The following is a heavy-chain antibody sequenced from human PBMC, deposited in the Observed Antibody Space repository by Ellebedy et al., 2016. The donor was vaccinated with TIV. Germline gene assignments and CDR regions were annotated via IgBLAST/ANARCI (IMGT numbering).Heavy chain of an antibody. J-gene: IGHJ4*02. CDR2: ISGTGGRT. D-gene: IGHD3-10*01. CDR1: GFTFSTYA. CDR3: AKLRGFLWFGEYDY. V-gene: IGHV3-64*04. Sequence: GESLKISCSASGFTFSTYAMHWVRQAPGKGLEYVSSISGTGGRTYYADSVKGRFPISRDNSKNTLYLQMNSLRAEDTAVYYCAKLRGFLWFGEYDYWGQGTLVTVSS.